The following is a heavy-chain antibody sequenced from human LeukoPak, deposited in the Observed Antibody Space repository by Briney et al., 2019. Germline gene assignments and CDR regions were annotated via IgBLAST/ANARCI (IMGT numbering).Heavy chain of an antibody. J-gene: IGHJ3*02. CDR2: ISTDGGTT. Sequence: PGGSLRLSCAASGFSFGNYAMHWVRQAPGKGLEFVADISTDGGTTYYGDSVKGRFTISRDNSKNTLDLHMGSLKSEDTALYYCAKTRRPNLWDDPFDIWGQGTMVTVSS. D-gene: IGHD3-16*01. CDR1: GFSFGNYA. CDR3: AKTRRPNLWDDPFDI. V-gene: IGHV3-64*02.